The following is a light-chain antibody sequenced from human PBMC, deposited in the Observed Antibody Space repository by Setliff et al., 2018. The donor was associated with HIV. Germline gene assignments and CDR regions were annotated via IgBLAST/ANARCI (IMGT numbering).Light chain of an antibody. Sequence: EIVLTQSPGTLSLSPGQRASLSCSANQTVTNNYVAWYQQTPGQAPRLLFYAASTRATDIPDRFSGSGSGTDFTLTISRLEPEDFAVYYCHQYGDLPRTFGQGTKVDIK. CDR2: AAS. V-gene: IGKV3-20*01. CDR1: QTVTNNY. J-gene: IGKJ1*01. CDR3: HQYGDLPRT.